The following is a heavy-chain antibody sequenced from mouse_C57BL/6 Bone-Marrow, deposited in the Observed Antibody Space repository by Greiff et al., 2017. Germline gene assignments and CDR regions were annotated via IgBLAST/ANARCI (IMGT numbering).Heavy chain of an antibody. V-gene: IGHV1-81*01. CDR2: IYPRSGNT. CDR1: GYTFTSYG. J-gene: IGHJ2*01. Sequence: QVQLQQSGAELARPGASVKLSCKASGYTFTSYGIRWVKQRTGQGLEWIGEIYPRSGNTYYNEKFKGKATLTADTSSSTAYMELRSLTSEDSAVYVSARRRVYYDYSYFDYWGQGTTLTVSS. D-gene: IGHD2-4*01. CDR3: ARRRVYYDYSYFDY.